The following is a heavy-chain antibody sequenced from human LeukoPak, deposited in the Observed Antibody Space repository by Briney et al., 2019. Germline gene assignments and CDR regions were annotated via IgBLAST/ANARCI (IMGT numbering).Heavy chain of an antibody. CDR2: ISGGGDSP. Sequence: GGSLRLPCAASGFTFSSYAMSWVRQAPGKGLEWVSSISGGGDSPYYADSVKGRFSISRANSQNTLYLQMSSLRVEDTAVYYCAKDLTWELPNYFDSWGQGTLVTVSS. D-gene: IGHD1-26*01. CDR3: AKDLTWELPNYFDS. V-gene: IGHV3-23*01. J-gene: IGHJ4*02. CDR1: GFTFSSYA.